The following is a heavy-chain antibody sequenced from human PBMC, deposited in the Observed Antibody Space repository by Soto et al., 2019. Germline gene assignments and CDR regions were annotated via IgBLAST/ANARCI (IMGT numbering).Heavy chain of an antibody. J-gene: IGHJ6*02. CDR2: IYYSGST. CDR3: ARTLPRRFEIYGMDV. Sequence: PSETLSLTCTVSGGSISSSSYYWGWIRQPPGKGLEWIGSIYYSGSTYYNPSLKSRVTISVDTSKNQFSLKLSSVTAVDTVVYNCARTLPRRFEIYGMDVWGQGTTVTVSS. CDR1: GGSISSSSYY. V-gene: IGHV4-39*01. D-gene: IGHD3-16*01.